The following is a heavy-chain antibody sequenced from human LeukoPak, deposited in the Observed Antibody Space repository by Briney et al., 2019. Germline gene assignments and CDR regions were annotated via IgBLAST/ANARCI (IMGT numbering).Heavy chain of an antibody. CDR2: ISYDGSNK. CDR1: GLTFSSYA. J-gene: IGHJ3*02. D-gene: IGHD5-24*01. V-gene: IGHV3-30*01. CDR3: ARGVHVEMAAQLGAFDI. Sequence: PGGSLSLSCAASGLTFSSYAMHWVRHAPGKGLEWVAVISYDGSNKYYADSVKGRFTISRDNSKNTLYLQMNSLRAEDTAVYYCARGVHVEMAAQLGAFDIWGQGTMVTVSS.